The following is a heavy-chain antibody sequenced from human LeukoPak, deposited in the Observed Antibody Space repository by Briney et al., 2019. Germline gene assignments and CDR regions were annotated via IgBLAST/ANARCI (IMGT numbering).Heavy chain of an antibody. CDR2: IIPIFGTA. V-gene: IGHV1-69*13. D-gene: IGHD4-17*01. CDR3: AREVTTVFWFDP. Sequence: ASVKVSCKASGGTFSSYAISWVRQAPGQGLEWMGGIIPIFGTANYAQKFQGRVTITADDSTSTAYMEPSSLTSEDTAVYYCAREVTTVFWFDPWGQGSLVTVSS. CDR1: GGTFSSYA. J-gene: IGHJ5*02.